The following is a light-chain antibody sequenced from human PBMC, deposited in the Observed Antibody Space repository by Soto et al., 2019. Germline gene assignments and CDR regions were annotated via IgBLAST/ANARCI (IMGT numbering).Light chain of an antibody. CDR3: QSYDGTLSGSYV. Sequence: QSVLTQPPSVSGDPGQRVTISSTGSSSNIGAGYDVHWYQQLPGTAPKLIIYGTTNRPSGVPDRFSGSKSGTSASLAITGLQAEDEADYYCQSYDGTLSGSYVFGIGTKVTVL. CDR2: GTT. J-gene: IGLJ1*01. V-gene: IGLV1-40*01. CDR1: SSNIGAGYD.